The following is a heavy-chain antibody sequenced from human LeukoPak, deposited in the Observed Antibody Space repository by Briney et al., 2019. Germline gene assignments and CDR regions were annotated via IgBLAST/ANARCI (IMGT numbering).Heavy chain of an antibody. CDR1: GGSVSSYY. J-gene: IGHJ4*02. V-gene: IGHV4-59*02. CDR2: IYYSGST. CDR3: ARGRVVVPAATYFDY. D-gene: IGHD2-2*01. Sequence: NPSETLSLTCTVSGGSVSSYYWSWIRQPPGKGLEWIGYIYYSGSTNYNPSLKSRVTISVDTSKNQFSLKLSSVTAADTAVYYCARGRVVVPAATYFDYWGQGTLVTVSS.